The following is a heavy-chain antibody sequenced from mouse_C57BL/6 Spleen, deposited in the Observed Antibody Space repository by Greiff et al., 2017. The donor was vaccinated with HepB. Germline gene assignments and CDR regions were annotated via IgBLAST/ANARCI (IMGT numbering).Heavy chain of an antibody. V-gene: IGHV1-26*01. CDR1: GYTFTDYY. J-gene: IGHJ2*01. CDR2: INPNNGGT. Sequence: EVQLQQSGPELVKPGASVKISCKASGYTFTDYYMNWVKQSHGKSLEWIGDINPNNGGTSYNQKFKGKATLTVDKSSSTAYMELRSLTSEDSAVYYCAREKVYFDYWGQGTTLTVSS. CDR3: AREKVYFDY.